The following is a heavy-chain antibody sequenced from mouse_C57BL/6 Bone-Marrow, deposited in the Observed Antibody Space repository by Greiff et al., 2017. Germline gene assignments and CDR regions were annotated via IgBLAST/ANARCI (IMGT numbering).Heavy chain of an antibody. J-gene: IGHJ4*01. CDR2: FYPGSGSI. V-gene: IGHV1-62-2*01. D-gene: IGHD1-1*01. CDR3: ARHEERYYCDSSRYYAMDY. Sequence: VQLQQSGAELVKPGASVKLSCKASGYTFTEYTIHWVKQRPGQGLEWIGWFYPGSGSIKYNEKFKDKATLTADKSSSTVYMEISRLTSEDSAVYFCARHEERYYCDSSRYYAMDYWGQGTSVTVSS. CDR1: GYTFTEYT.